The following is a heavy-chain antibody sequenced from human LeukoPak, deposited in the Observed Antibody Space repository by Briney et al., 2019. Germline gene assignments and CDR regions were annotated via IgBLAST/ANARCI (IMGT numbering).Heavy chain of an antibody. J-gene: IGHJ4*02. CDR1: GGSVSDYY. D-gene: IGHD6-13*01. V-gene: IGHV4-59*02. CDR3: TRLGPRLGAATGYAFERFDY. CDR2: IYYTET. Sequence: SETLSLTCTVSGGSVSDYYWSWIRQSPGKGLEWIGYIYYTETSYNPSLKSRVTISADTSKNQFSLKLYSVTAADTAVYYCTRLGPRLGAATGYAFERFDYWGQGTLVTVSS.